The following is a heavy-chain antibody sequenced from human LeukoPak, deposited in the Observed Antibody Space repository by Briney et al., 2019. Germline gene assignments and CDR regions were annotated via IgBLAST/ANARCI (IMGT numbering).Heavy chain of an antibody. CDR2: MNPNSGNT. J-gene: IGHJ6*02. V-gene: IGHV1-8*01. CDR1: GYSFSSYD. Sequence: ASVKVSCKASGYSFSSYDINWVRQATGQGLEWMGWMNPNSGNTGYAQKFQGRVTMTRNNSVTTAYMELSGLTSEDTAVYYCARLTRYYYGMDVWAKGPRSPSP. CDR3: ARLTRYYYGMDV. D-gene: IGHD1-14*01.